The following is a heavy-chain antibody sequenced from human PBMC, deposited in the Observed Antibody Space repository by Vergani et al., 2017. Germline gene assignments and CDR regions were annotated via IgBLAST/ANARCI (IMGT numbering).Heavy chain of an antibody. CDR1: GDSVISTDYH. J-gene: IGHJ4*02. D-gene: IGHD2-15*01. Sequence: QVQLQESGPGLVKPSETLSLTCTVSGDSVISTDYHWGWIRQPPGRGLEWIGSMDYSGSTSYNPSLESRISILFETPKNQFSLRLTFVTAADTAVYYCASKRGACRAAYCHSYDFWGPGTLVGVSS. CDR2: MDYSGST. V-gene: IGHV4-39*01. CDR3: ASKRGACRAAYCHSYDF.